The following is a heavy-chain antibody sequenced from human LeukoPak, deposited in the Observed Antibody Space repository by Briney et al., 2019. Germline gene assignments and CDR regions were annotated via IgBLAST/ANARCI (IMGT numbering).Heavy chain of an antibody. D-gene: IGHD3-9*01. CDR2: IIPIFGTA. CDR1: GGTFSSYA. CDR3: ARAHDILTGYYPYYYYMDV. J-gene: IGHJ6*03. V-gene: IGHV1-69*01. Sequence: GASVKVSCKASGGTFSSYAISWVRQAPGQGLEWMGGIIPIFGTANYAQKFQGRVTITADESTSTAYMELSSLRSEDTAVYYCARAHDILTGYYPYYYYMDVWGKGTTVTVSS.